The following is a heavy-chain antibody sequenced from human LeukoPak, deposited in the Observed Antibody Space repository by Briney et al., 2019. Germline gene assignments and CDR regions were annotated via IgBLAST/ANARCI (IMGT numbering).Heavy chain of an antibody. D-gene: IGHD1-26*01. J-gene: IGHJ4*02. CDR2: INPNSGGT. CDR1: GYTFTGYY. V-gene: IGHV1-2*02. Sequence: ASVKVSCKASGYTFTGYYMHWVRQAPGQGLEWMGWINPNSGGTNYAQKFQGRVTMTRDTSISTAYMELSRLRSDDTAVYYCARGIVGATGKYYFDYWGQGILVTVSS. CDR3: ARGIVGATGKYYFDY.